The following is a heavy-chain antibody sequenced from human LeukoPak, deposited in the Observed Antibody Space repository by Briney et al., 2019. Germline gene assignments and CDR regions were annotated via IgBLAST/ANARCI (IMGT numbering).Heavy chain of an antibody. CDR3: ARVPVVSLTLLYFFDL. Sequence: ASVKVSCKASGGNFSTFGLTWVRQAPGQGLEWVGGIVSIFNTAVYALKFQGRVAITADASSSTAFMELNRLRSEDTAVYFCARVPVVSLTLLYFFDLWGPGTLVTVSS. J-gene: IGHJ4*02. V-gene: IGHV1-69*13. CDR2: IVSIFNTA. CDR1: GGNFSTFG. D-gene: IGHD2-15*01.